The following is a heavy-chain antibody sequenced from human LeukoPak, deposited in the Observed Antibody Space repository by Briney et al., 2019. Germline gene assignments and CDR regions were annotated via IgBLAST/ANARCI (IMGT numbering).Heavy chain of an antibody. CDR1: GASIRSSGHS. CDR2: FFYGGST. D-gene: IGHD6-6*01. J-gene: IGHJ4*02. V-gene: IGHV4-39*07. Sequence: PSETLSLTCSVSGASIRSSGHSWGWIRQPPGKGLEWIGSFFYGGSTYYNPSLKSRVTISVDTSKNQFSLKLSSVTAADTAVYYCARGVARSSKFHFSYYFDYWGQGTLVTVSS. CDR3: ARGVARSSKFHFSYYFDY.